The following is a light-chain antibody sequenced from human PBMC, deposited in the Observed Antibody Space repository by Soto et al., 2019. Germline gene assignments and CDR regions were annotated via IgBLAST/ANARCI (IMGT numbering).Light chain of an antibody. CDR3: QSYDSSLSGQGV. J-gene: IGLJ3*02. Sequence: QSVLTQPPSVSGAPGQRVTISCTGSSSNIGAGYDVHWYQQLPGTAPKLLIYGNYNRPSGVPDRFSGSKSGTSASLAITGLQAEDAANYYCQSYDSSLSGQGVFGGGTKLPVL. V-gene: IGLV1-40*01. CDR2: GNY. CDR1: SSNIGAGYD.